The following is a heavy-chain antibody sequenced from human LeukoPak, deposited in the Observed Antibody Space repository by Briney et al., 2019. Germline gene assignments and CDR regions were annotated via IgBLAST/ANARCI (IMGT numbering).Heavy chain of an antibody. CDR1: GYSISIGYY. Sequence: SETLSLTCTVSGYSISIGYYWGWIRQPPGKGLEWIGSVYHSGSTYYNPSLKSRVTISVDTSKNQFSLKLSSVTAADTAFYYCARDEMEHHGSYYDFWGQGTLVTVSS. J-gene: IGHJ4*02. CDR2: VYHSGST. D-gene: IGHD1/OR15-1a*01. CDR3: ARDEMEHHGSYYDF. V-gene: IGHV4-38-2*02.